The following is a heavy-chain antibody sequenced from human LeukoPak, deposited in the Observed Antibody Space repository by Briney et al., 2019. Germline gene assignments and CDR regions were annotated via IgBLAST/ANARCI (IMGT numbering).Heavy chain of an antibody. D-gene: IGHD2-8*02. CDR1: GASISSGNYY. Sequence: PSETLSLTCTVSGASISSGNYYWSWIRQTAGKGLEWIGRIHVTGRTDYNPSLKSRVTVSLDTAKNQYSLQLSSVSAADTAIYYCARGHTGQNWFDPWGQGTLVTVSS. J-gene: IGHJ5*02. CDR3: ARGHTGQNWFDP. V-gene: IGHV4-61*02. CDR2: IHVTGRT.